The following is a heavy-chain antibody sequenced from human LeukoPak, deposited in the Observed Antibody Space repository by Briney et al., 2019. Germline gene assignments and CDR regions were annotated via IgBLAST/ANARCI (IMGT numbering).Heavy chain of an antibody. CDR3: AKVGTANLRFLEWLLSDTSFDY. Sequence: GGSLRLSCAASGFTFSSYGMHWVRQAPGKGLEWVALIRYDGSNKYYADSVKGRFTISRDNSKNTLYLQMNSLRAEDTAVYYCAKVGTANLRFLEWLLSDTSFDYWGQGTLVTVSS. CDR1: GFTFSSYG. D-gene: IGHD3-3*01. J-gene: IGHJ4*02. CDR2: IRYDGSNK. V-gene: IGHV3-30*02.